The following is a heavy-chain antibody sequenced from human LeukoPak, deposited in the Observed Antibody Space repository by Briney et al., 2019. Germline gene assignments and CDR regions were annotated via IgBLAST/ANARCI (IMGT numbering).Heavy chain of an antibody. Sequence: SVKVSCKASGYTFAGYYIHWVRQAPGQGLEWMGGIVPVFGTPNYAQKFQGRLTIIADDSSSTAYMELRSLTSDDTAVYYCARGSASNWPVDYWGQGTLVTVS. J-gene: IGHJ4*02. D-gene: IGHD6-13*01. CDR2: IVPVFGTP. CDR3: ARGSASNWPVDY. V-gene: IGHV1-69*01. CDR1: GYTFAGYY.